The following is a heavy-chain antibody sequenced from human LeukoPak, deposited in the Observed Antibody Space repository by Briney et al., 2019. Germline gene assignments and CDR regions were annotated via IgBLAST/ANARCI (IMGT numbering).Heavy chain of an antibody. V-gene: IGHV3-21*01. Sequence: MAGGSLRLSCAASGFTFSSYSMNWVRQAPGKGLEWVSSISSSSYIYYADSVKGRFTISRDNAKNSVYLKVHIVRSEDTAVYYCARVPPSATVTVWDAFDIWGQGTMVTVSS. D-gene: IGHD4-17*01. CDR3: ARVPPSATVTVWDAFDI. CDR1: GFTFSSYS. J-gene: IGHJ3*02. CDR2: ISSSSYI.